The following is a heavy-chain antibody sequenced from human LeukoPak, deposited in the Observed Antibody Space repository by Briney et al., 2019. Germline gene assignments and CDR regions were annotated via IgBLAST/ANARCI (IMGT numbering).Heavy chain of an antibody. CDR3: AASKIVVPAAIRPSWYLDL. CDR1: AGSISSYY. Sequence: SETLSLTCTVSAGSISSYYWSWIRQPAGKGLEWIGRIYTSGRTNYNPSLKSRVTMSVDTSKNQFSLKLSSVTAADTAVYYCAASKIVVPAAIRPSWYLDLWGRGTLVTVSS. J-gene: IGHJ2*01. D-gene: IGHD2-2*02. CDR2: IYTSGRT. V-gene: IGHV4-4*07.